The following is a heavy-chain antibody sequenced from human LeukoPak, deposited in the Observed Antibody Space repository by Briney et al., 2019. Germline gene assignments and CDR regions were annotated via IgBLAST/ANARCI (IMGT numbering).Heavy chain of an antibody. J-gene: IGHJ4*02. CDR1: GFTLTSYS. CDR2: ISGGGGST. Sequence: GGSLRLSCAASGFTLTSYSMNWVRQAPGKGLEWVSTISGGGGSTYYADSVKGRFTISRDNSKNTLYLQVNSLRAEDTAVYYCAKGGKWDVTPFDYWGQGTLVTVSS. CDR3: AKGGKWDVTPFDY. V-gene: IGHV3-23*01. D-gene: IGHD1-26*01.